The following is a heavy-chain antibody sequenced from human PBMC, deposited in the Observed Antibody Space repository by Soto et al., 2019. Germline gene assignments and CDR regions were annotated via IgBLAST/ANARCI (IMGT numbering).Heavy chain of an antibody. J-gene: IGHJ4*02. CDR2: IYWDDDK. D-gene: IGHD5-12*01. V-gene: IGHV2-5*02. CDR1: GFSLSTSGVG. CDR3: AHRLGYSGYDFGVLTGGFDY. Sequence: QITLKESGPTLVKPTQTLTLTCTFSGFSLSTSGVGVGWIRQPPGKALEWLALIYWDDDKRYSPSLKSRLTITKDTSKNQVVLTMTNMDPVDTATYYCAHRLGYSGYDFGVLTGGFDYWGQGTLVTVSS.